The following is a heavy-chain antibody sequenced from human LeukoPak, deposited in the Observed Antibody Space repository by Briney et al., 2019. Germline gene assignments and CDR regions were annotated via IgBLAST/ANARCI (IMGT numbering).Heavy chain of an antibody. CDR2: ITTSGYIT. CDR3: ARAPWELHAFDS. Sequence: GGSLRLSCAASGFTFSDYYMSWIRQAPGKGLEWLSYITTSGYITYYADSVKGRFTISRDNAKNSLYLQMNSLRTEDTAVYFCARAPWELHAFDSWGQGTLVTVSS. J-gene: IGHJ3*02. CDR1: GFTFSDYY. V-gene: IGHV3-11*01. D-gene: IGHD1-26*01.